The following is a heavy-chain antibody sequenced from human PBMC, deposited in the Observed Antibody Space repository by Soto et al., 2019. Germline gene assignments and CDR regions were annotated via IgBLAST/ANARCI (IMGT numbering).Heavy chain of an antibody. CDR3: ARVVLRSGSYFSFIPTDY. J-gene: IGHJ4*02. CDR1: GYTFTTYA. CDR2: INTDNGNT. Sequence: QVHLVQSGAEVKKPGASVKVSCKASGYTFTTYAMHWVRQAPGQGLEWMGRINTDNGNTKYSEKFQGRVTINRDTAASIVYMDLRSLTSEDTAVYYCARVVLRSGSYFSFIPTDYWGQGALVTVSS. V-gene: IGHV1-3*04. D-gene: IGHD1-26*01.